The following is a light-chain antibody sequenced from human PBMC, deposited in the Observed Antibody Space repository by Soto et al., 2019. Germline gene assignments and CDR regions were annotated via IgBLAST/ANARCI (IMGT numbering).Light chain of an antibody. V-gene: IGLV1-40*01. Sequence: QSVLTQPPSVSGAPGQRVTISCTGSSSNIGAGYDVHWYQQLPGTAPKLLIYGNSNRPSGVPDRFSGSKSGTSASLAITGLQAEDEAHYYCQSYDTSLSGRGIFGGGTKVTVL. CDR3: QSYDTSLSGRGI. CDR1: SSNIGAGYD. CDR2: GNS. J-gene: IGLJ2*01.